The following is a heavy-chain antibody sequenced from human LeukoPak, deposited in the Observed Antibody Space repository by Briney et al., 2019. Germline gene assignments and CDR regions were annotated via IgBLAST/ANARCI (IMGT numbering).Heavy chain of an antibody. CDR2: ISGSGGST. V-gene: IGHV3-23*01. Sequence: PGGSLRLSCAASGFTFSSYAMSWVRQAPGKGLEWVSAISGSGGSTYYADSVKGRFTISRDNSKNTLYLQMDSLRAEDTAVYYCAKDGGNSYAFDIWSQGTMVTVSS. CDR3: AKDGGNSYAFDI. D-gene: IGHD4-23*01. CDR1: GFTFSSYA. J-gene: IGHJ3*02.